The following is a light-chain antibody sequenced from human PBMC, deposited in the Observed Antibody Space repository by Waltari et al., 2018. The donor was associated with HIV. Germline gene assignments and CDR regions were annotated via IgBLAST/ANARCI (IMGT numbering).Light chain of an antibody. V-gene: IGLV3-21*02. CDR2: DDS. CDR3: QVWDTSSDHVDYV. CDR1: NIGSRS. Sequence: SFVLTQPPSVSVAPGQTATISCGESNIGSRSVHWYQPKPGQAPVLGVYDDSDRPSGIPERFSGSNSGNTATLTISRVEAGDEADYFCQVWDTSSDHVDYVFGTGTKVTVL. J-gene: IGLJ1*01.